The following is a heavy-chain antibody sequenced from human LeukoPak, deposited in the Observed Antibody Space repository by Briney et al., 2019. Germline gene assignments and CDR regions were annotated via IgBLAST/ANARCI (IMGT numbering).Heavy chain of an antibody. J-gene: IGHJ4*02. CDR1: GGSINNYY. V-gene: IGHV4-59*01. D-gene: IGHD3-10*01. Sequence: SETLSLTCNVSGGSINNYYWSWLRQPPGKGLEWIGYIYFTGGTNYNPSLKSRVTMSTDTSKNQFSLKLNSVTAADTAFYYCARGGGLFDYWGQGSLVTVSS. CDR3: ARGGGLFDY. CDR2: IYFTGGT.